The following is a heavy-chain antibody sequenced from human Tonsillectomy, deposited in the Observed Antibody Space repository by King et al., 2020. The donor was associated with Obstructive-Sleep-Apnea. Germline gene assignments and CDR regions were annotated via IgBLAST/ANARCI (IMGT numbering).Heavy chain of an antibody. J-gene: IGHJ3*02. D-gene: IGHD4-11*01. CDR2: ISFDGSIV. Sequence: VQLVQSGGGVVQPGPSLRLFCAASGFTFSTYSMHWVRQAPGKGLEWVTFISFDGSIVYYADSVRGRFTISRDNSKNTLYLQMNSLSAEDTAVYYCSRETTEWDLMNAFDIWGLGTMVTVSS. V-gene: IGHV3-30*04. CDR3: SRETTEWDLMNAFDI. CDR1: GFTFSTYS.